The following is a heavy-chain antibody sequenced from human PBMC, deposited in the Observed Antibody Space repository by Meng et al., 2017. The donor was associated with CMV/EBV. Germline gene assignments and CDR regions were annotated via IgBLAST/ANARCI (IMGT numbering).Heavy chain of an antibody. J-gene: IGHJ6*02. D-gene: IGHD2-8*01. CDR3: ARMLAPVYGMDV. CDR1: GGSFSGYY. V-gene: IGHV4-34*01. Sequence: SQTLSLTCAVYGGSFSGYYWSWIRQPPGKGLEWIEEINHSGSTNYNPSLKSRVTISVDTSKNQFSLKLSSVTAADTAVYYCARMLAPVYGMDVWGQGTTVTVSS. CDR2: INHSGST.